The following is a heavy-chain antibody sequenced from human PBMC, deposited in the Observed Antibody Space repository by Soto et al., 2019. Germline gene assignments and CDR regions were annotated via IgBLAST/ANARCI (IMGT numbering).Heavy chain of an antibody. Sequence: SETLSLTCTVSGGSISSGGYYWSWIRQHPGKGLEWIGYIYYSGSTYYNPSLKGRVTISVDTSKNQFSLKLSSVTAADTAVYYCARWSLRANWFDPWGQGTLVTVSS. CDR3: ARWSLRANWFDP. D-gene: IGHD3-3*01. CDR2: IYYSGST. CDR1: GGSISSGGYY. V-gene: IGHV4-31*03. J-gene: IGHJ5*02.